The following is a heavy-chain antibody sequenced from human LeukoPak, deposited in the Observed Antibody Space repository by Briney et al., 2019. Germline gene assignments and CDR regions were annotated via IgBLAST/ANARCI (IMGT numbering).Heavy chain of an antibody. D-gene: IGHD3-9*01. CDR3: ARSTSSEYDIYHFDY. Sequence: GRSLRLSCAASGFTFSSYGMHWVRQAPGKGLEWVAVIWYDGNNKYYADSVKGRFTISRDNSRNTLYLQMNSLRAEDTAVYYCARSTSSEYDIYHFDYWGQGTLVTVSS. CDR2: IWYDGNNK. J-gene: IGHJ4*02. CDR1: GFTFSSYG. V-gene: IGHV3-33*01.